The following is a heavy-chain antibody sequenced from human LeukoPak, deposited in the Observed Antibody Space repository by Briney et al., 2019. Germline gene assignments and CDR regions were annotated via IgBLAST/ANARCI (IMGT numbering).Heavy chain of an antibody. V-gene: IGHV3-30*18. CDR1: GFTFSRYG. CDR2: ISYGGSNK. CDR3: AKERATETRRLDY. Sequence: GRSLRLSCAASGFTFSRYGMHWVRQAPGKGLEWVAVISYGGSNKNYADSVKGRFTIPRDNSKNTLYLQMNSLRPEDAAVYYCAKERATETRRLDYWGQGTLVTVSS. J-gene: IGHJ4*02.